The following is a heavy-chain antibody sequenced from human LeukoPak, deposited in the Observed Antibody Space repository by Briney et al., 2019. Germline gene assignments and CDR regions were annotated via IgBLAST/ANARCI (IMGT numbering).Heavy chain of an antibody. CDR3: ARDRSSGSYFDAFDI. Sequence: GGSLRLSCAASGFTVSSNYMSWVRQAPGKGLEWVSVIYSGGSTYYADSVKGRFTISRDNSKNTLYLQMNSLRAEDTAVYYCARDRSSGSYFDAFDIWGQGTTVTVSS. CDR2: IYSGGST. J-gene: IGHJ3*02. V-gene: IGHV3-66*02. CDR1: GFTVSSNY. D-gene: IGHD1-26*01.